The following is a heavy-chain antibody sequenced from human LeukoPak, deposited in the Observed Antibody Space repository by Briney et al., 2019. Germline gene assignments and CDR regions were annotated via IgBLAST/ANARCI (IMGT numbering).Heavy chain of an antibody. CDR1: GFTVSTNY. CDR2: INSDGSST. Sequence: GGSLRLSCAASGFTVSTNYINWVRQAPGKGLVWVSRINSDGSSTSYADSVKGRFTISRDNAKNTLYLQMNSLRAEDTAVYYCARTLYSSGWYFPFDYWGQGTLVTVPS. CDR3: ARTLYSSGWYFPFDY. V-gene: IGHV3-74*01. D-gene: IGHD6-19*01. J-gene: IGHJ4*02.